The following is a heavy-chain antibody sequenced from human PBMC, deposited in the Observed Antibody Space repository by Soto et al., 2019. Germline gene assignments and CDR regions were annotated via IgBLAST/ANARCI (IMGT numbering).Heavy chain of an antibody. D-gene: IGHD3-10*01. J-gene: IGHJ4*02. CDR3: ARESGDYGRPYFDY. Sequence: VQLVQSGAEVKKPGSSVKVSCKASGGTFTSFPFSWVRQAPGQGLEWMGGIIPIFETTNYAQKFRGRLTITVDESTTTAYMELTSLTSEDTAVYFCARESGDYGRPYFDYWGQGTLVTVSS. CDR1: GGTFTSFP. V-gene: IGHV1-69*01. CDR2: IIPIFETT.